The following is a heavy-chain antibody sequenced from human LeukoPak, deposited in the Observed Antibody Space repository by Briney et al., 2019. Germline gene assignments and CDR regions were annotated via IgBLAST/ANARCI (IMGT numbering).Heavy chain of an antibody. CDR2: ISSSSSTI. CDR1: GFTFSSYS. Sequence: PGGSLRLSCAASGFTFSSYSMNWARQAPGKGLEWVSYISSSSSTIYYADSVKGRFTISRDNAKNSLYLQMNSLRAEDTAVYYCGVLYYRNNWFDPWGQGTLVTVPS. J-gene: IGHJ5*02. V-gene: IGHV3-48*01. D-gene: IGHD3-10*01. CDR3: GVLYYRNNWFDP.